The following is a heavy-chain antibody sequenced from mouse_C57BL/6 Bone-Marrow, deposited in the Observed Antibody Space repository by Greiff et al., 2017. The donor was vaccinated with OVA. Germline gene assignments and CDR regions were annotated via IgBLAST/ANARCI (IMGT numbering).Heavy chain of an antibody. CDR3: ARDLGLFDY. J-gene: IGHJ2*01. Sequence: EVKLVESEGGLVQPGSSMKLSCTASGFTFSDSYMAWVRQVPEKGLEWVANINYDGSSTYYLDSLKSRFIISRDNAKNILYLQMSSLKSEDTATYYCARDLGLFDYWGQGTTLTVSS. CDR1: GFTFSDSY. V-gene: IGHV5-16*01. CDR2: INYDGSST. D-gene: IGHD4-1*01.